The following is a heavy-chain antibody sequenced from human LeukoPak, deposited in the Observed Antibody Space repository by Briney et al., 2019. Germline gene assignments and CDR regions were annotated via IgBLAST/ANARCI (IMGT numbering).Heavy chain of an antibody. CDR2: IYTSGST. V-gene: IGHV4-61*02. Sequence: SETLSLTCTVSGGSISSSSYYWSWIRQPAGKGLEWIGRIYTSGSTNYNPSLKSRVTISVDTSKNQFSLKLTSVTAADTAVYFCARDRSGNYAYNWFDPWGQGTLVTVSS. CDR3: ARDRSGNYAYNWFDP. CDR1: GGSISSSSYY. D-gene: IGHD3-10*01. J-gene: IGHJ5*02.